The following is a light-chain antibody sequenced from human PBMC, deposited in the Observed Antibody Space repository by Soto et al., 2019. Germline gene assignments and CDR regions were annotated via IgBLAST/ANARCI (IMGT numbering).Light chain of an antibody. V-gene: IGKV3-20*01. CDR2: GAS. CDR3: QQYGSSPALT. Sequence: EFVLTQSPGTLSLSPGERDTLSCRASQSVGSSYLAWYQQKPGQAPRLLIYGASSRATGIPDRFSGSGSGTDFTLTISRLEPEDFAVYYCQQYGSSPALTFGGGTKVDIK. J-gene: IGKJ4*01. CDR1: QSVGSSY.